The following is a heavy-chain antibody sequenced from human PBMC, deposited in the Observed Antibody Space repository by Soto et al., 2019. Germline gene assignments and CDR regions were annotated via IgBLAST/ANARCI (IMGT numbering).Heavy chain of an antibody. CDR1: GFTASSNY. CDR2: IYSGGST. CDR3: ASRSLSAFDI. V-gene: IGHV3-53*01. Sequence: GGSLSLSCEPSGFTASSNYMGWVRKAPGKGLEGVSVIYSGGSTYYADSVKGRFTISRDNSKNTLYLQMNSLRAEDPAVYYCASRSLSAFDIWGQGTMVTVSS. J-gene: IGHJ3*02.